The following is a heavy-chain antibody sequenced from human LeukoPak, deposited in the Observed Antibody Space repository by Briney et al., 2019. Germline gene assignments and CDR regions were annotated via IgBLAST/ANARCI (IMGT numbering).Heavy chain of an antibody. V-gene: IGHV3-21*01. CDR3: ARHGDGFYYGVDV. Sequence: PRGSLRLSCAASDFTFSRYSMNWFRQAPGEGLEWVSSIIISGHDIYYADSVKGRFTISRDNAKNSLYLQMNSLRVEDTAVYYCARHGDGFYYGVDVWGQGTTVTVSS. J-gene: IGHJ6*01. CDR2: IIISGHDI. CDR1: DFTFSRYS. D-gene: IGHD4-17*01.